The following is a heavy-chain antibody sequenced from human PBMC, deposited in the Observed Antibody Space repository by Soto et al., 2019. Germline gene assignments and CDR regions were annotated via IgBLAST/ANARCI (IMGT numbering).Heavy chain of an antibody. CDR3: ARDGPEYSGYVEYNWFDP. D-gene: IGHD5-12*01. Sequence: QVQLQQWGAGLLKPSETLSLTCAVYGGSFSGYYWSWIRQPPGKGLEWIGEINHSGSTNYNPSLKSRVTISVDTSKNQFSLKLSSVTAADTAVYYCARDGPEYSGYVEYNWFDPWGQGTLVTVSS. V-gene: IGHV4-34*01. CDR1: GGSFSGYY. J-gene: IGHJ5*02. CDR2: INHSGST.